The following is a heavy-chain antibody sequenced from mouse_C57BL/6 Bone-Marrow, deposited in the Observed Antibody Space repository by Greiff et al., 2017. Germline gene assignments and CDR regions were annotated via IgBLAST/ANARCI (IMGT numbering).Heavy chain of an antibody. Sequence: EVQLQQSGPVLVKPGASVKMSCKASGYTFTDYYMNWVKQSHGKSLEWIGVINPYNGGTSYNQKFKGKATLTVDKSSSTAYMELNSLTSEDSAVYYCARGREYDLPAYWGQGTLVTVSA. CDR3: ARGREYDLPAY. CDR2: INPYNGGT. D-gene: IGHD2-14*01. J-gene: IGHJ3*01. V-gene: IGHV1-19*01. CDR1: GYTFTDYY.